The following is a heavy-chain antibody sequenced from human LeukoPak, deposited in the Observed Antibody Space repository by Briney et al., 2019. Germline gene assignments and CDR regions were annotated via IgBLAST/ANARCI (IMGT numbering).Heavy chain of an antibody. Sequence: PSETLSLTYAVSGYSISSGYYWGWIRQPPGKGLEWIGSIYHSGSTYYNPSLKSRVTISVDTSKNQFSLKLSSVTAADTAVYYCARSDGGYSYLDYWGQGTLVTVSS. D-gene: IGHD5-18*01. J-gene: IGHJ4*02. V-gene: IGHV4-38-2*01. CDR1: GYSISSGYY. CDR3: ARSDGGYSYLDY. CDR2: IYHSGST.